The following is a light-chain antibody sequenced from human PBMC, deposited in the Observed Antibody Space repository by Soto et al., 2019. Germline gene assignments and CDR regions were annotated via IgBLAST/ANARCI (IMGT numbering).Light chain of an antibody. CDR1: QSLNSL. J-gene: IGKJ1*01. Sequence: DIQMTQSPSTLSASVGDRVTITCRASQSLNSLLAWYQQKPGRAPKLLIYDASTLESGVPSRFSGSGSGTEFSLTISSLQPDDFATYYCQQYNHYWTFGQGTKVDIK. CDR3: QQYNHYWT. CDR2: DAS. V-gene: IGKV1-5*01.